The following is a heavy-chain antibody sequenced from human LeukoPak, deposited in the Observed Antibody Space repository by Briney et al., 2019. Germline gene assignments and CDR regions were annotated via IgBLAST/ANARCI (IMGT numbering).Heavy chain of an antibody. V-gene: IGHV3-21*01. D-gene: IGHD6-13*01. CDR2: ISSSSSYI. CDR1: GFTFSSYS. CDR3: GRGIAAAGGITFDY. J-gene: IGHJ4*02. Sequence: GGSLRLSCAASGFTFSSYSMNWVRQAPGKGLEWVSSISSSSSYIYYADSVKGRFTISRDNAKNSLYLQMNSLRAEDTAVYYCGRGIAAAGGITFDYWGQGTLVTVSS.